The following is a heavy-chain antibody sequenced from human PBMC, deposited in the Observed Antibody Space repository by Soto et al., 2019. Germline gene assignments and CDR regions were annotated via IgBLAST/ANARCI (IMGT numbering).Heavy chain of an antibody. CDR2: IYHGGST. D-gene: IGHD6-19*01. CDR3: ARVSSGWVTRDPYYFDN. V-gene: IGHV4-4*02. J-gene: IGHJ4*02. CDR1: GGSISSTNW. Sequence: QVQLQESGPGLVKPSGTLSLTCAVSGGSISSTNWWSWVRQPPGKGLEWMGEIYHGGSTNYNPSLKGRGTMSGEKAKNQFSLELISVTAADTAMYYCARVSSGWVTRDPYYFDNWGQGTLVTVSS.